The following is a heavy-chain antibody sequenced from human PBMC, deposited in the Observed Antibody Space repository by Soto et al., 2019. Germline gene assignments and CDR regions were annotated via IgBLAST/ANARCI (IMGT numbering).Heavy chain of an antibody. J-gene: IGHJ4*02. CDR1: GFTFSTYT. V-gene: IGHV3-30-3*01. CDR2: ISYDGSNK. Sequence: QVQLVESGGGVVQPGRSLRLSCAASGFTFSTYTMHWVRQAPGKGLEWVAVISYDGSNKYYAGSVKGRFTISRDNSKNTLYLQMNGLRAEDTAVYYCARSYSSSWHTFDSWGQGTLVTVSS. D-gene: IGHD6-13*01. CDR3: ARSYSSSWHTFDS.